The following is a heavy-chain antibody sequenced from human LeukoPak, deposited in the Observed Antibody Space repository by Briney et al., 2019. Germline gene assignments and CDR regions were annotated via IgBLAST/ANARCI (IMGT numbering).Heavy chain of an antibody. V-gene: IGHV4-59*01. CDR2: IYYSGST. CDR3: ARGVAVAGIPYFDY. D-gene: IGHD6-19*01. J-gene: IGHJ4*02. Sequence: SETLSLTCTVSGVSISSYYWGWIRQPPGKGLEWIGYIYYSGSTNYNPSLKSRVTISVDTSKNQFSLKLSSVTAADTAVYYCARGVAVAGIPYFDYWGQGTLVAVSS. CDR1: GVSISSYY.